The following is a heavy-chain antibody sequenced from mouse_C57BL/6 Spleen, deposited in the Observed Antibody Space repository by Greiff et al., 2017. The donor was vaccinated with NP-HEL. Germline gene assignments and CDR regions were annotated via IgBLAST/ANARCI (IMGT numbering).Heavy chain of an antibody. D-gene: IGHD2-3*01. V-gene: IGHV2-2*01. CDR3: ASPVYDGYYEYYAMDY. CDR1: GFSLTSYG. Sequence: QVQLKQSGPGLVQPSQSLSITCTVSGFSLTSYGVHWVRQSPGKGLEWLGVIWSGGSTDYNAAFISRLSISKDNSKSQVFFKMNSLQADDTAIYYCASPVYDGYYEYYAMDYWGQGTSVTVSS. CDR2: IWSGGST. J-gene: IGHJ4*01.